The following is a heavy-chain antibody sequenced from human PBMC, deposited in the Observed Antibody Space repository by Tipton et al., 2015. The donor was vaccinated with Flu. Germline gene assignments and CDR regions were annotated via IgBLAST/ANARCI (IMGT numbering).Heavy chain of an antibody. Sequence: TLSLTCTVSGGSISSGSYYWSWIRQPAGKGLEWIGRIYTSGSTNYNPSLKSRVTISVDTSKNQFSLKLSSVTAADTAVYYCARDRYCGGDCYAFDIWGQGTMVTVSS. CDR1: GGSISSGSYY. CDR2: IYTSGST. J-gene: IGHJ3*02. D-gene: IGHD2-21*01. V-gene: IGHV4-61*02. CDR3: ARDRYCGGDCYAFDI.